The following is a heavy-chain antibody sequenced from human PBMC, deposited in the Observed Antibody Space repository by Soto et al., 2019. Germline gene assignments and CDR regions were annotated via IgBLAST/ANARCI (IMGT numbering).Heavy chain of an antibody. D-gene: IGHD2-15*01. CDR2: IYYSGST. J-gene: IGHJ2*01. CDR3: ARRIPLAYCSGGSYYAPWYFDL. Sequence: SETLSLTCTVSGGSISSSSYYWGWIRQPPGKGLEWIGSIYYSGSTYYNPSLKSRVTISVDTSKNQFSLKLSSVTAADTAVYYCARRIPLAYCSGGSYYAPWYFDLWGRGTLVTVSS. V-gene: IGHV4-39*01. CDR1: GGSISSSSYY.